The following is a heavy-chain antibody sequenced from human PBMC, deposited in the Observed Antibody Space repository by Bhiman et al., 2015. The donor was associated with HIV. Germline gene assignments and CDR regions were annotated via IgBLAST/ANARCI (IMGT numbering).Heavy chain of an antibody. CDR3: ARDRGLYDGLDI. V-gene: IGHV3-11*04. CDR1: RFTLRDYY. J-gene: IGHJ3*02. CDR2: ISTTGDTI. D-gene: IGHD3-10*01. Sequence: QVQLVESGGGLVKPGESLRISCEASRFTLRDYYMNWIRQAPGKGLEWVSSISTTGDTIYYVDSVKGRFTISRNNAKNTLSLQMTSLRVDDTAAYYCARDRGLYDGLDIWGQGIAVTVSS.